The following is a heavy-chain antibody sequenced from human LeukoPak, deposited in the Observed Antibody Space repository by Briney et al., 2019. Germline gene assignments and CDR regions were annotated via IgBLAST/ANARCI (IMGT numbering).Heavy chain of an antibody. CDR1: GGSISSGSYY. CDR2: IYTSGST. J-gene: IGHJ4*02. CDR3: ARLFWSGYTMLDF. D-gene: IGHD3-3*01. V-gene: IGHV4-61*02. Sequence: SETLSLTCTVSGGSISSGSYYWSWIRQPAGKGLEWIGRIYTSGSTNYNPSLKSRVTISVDTSKNQFSLKLSSVTAADTAVYYCARLFWSGYTMLDFWGQGTLVTVSS.